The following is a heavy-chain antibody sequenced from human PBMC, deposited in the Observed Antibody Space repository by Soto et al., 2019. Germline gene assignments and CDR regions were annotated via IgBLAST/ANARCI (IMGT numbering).Heavy chain of an antibody. D-gene: IGHD3-9*01. V-gene: IGHV3-15*07. CDR3: TTAGPFEKDYFDY. CDR1: SVSNAW. J-gene: IGHJ4*02. Sequence: SVSNAWMNWVRQAPGKGLEWVGRIKIKTDGGTTDYAAPVKGRFTISRDDSKNTLYLQMNSLKTEDTAVYYCTTAGPFEKDYFDYWGQGTLVTVSS. CDR2: IKIKTDGGTT.